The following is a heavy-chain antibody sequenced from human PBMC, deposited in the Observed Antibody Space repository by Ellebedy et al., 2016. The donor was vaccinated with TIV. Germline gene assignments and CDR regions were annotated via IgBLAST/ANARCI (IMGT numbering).Heavy chain of an antibody. Sequence: SETLSLXCTVSGGSISSYYWSWIRQPPGKGLEWIGYIYYSGSTNYNPSLKSRVTISVDTSKNQFSLKLSSVTAADTAVYYCAREGIAGVGAFDIWGQGTMVTVSS. D-gene: IGHD6-13*01. V-gene: IGHV4-59*01. J-gene: IGHJ3*02. CDR2: IYYSGST. CDR3: AREGIAGVGAFDI. CDR1: GGSISSYY.